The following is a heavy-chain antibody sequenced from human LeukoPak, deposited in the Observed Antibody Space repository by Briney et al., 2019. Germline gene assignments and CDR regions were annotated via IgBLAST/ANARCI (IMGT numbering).Heavy chain of an antibody. CDR2: ISGSGDNT. Sequence: GGSLRLSCAASGFTFSSYAMSWVRQAPGKGLEWVSGISGSGDNTYYADSVKGRFTISRDNSKNTLYLQMNSLRAEDTAVYYCAKGALYCSSTSCLMDVWGQGTTVTVSS. D-gene: IGHD2-2*01. J-gene: IGHJ6*02. V-gene: IGHV3-23*01. CDR3: AKGALYCSSTSCLMDV. CDR1: GFTFSSYA.